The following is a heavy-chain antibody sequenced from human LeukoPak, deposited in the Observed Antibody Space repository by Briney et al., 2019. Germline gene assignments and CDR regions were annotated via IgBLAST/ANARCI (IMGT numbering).Heavy chain of an antibody. CDR3: AKNLWFGEEALDS. CDR1: GGSISSGGHY. D-gene: IGHD3-10*01. Sequence: SGTLSLTCTISGGSISSGGHYWSWIRQHPGKGLEWIGYIYYSGSTFYNAALESRATISADTSKTQFSLSLSAVTAADTAVYYCAKNLWFGEEALDSWGQGTLVTVSS. J-gene: IGHJ4*02. CDR2: IYYSGST. V-gene: IGHV4-31*03.